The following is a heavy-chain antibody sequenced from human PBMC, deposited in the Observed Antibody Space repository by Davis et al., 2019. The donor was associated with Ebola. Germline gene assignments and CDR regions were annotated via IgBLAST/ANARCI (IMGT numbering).Heavy chain of an antibody. CDR3: TSTLDGDYVDY. J-gene: IGHJ4*02. V-gene: IGHV3-73*01. CDR1: GFTFSGSA. Sequence: GESLKISCAASGFTFSGSAMHWVRQASGKGLEWVGRIRSKANSYATAYAASVKGRFTLSRDDSKNTAYLQMNSLKTEDTAVDYCTSTLDGDYVDYWGQGTLVTVSS. CDR2: IRSKANSYAT. D-gene: IGHD4-17*01.